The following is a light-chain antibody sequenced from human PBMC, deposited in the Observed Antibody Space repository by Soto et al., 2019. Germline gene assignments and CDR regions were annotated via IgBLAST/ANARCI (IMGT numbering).Light chain of an antibody. J-gene: IGKJ5*01. V-gene: IGKV3-11*01. CDR1: QSISSY. CDR3: QQRSNWPPIT. Sequence: EIVLTQSPATLSLSPEERATLSCRASQSISSYLAWYQQKPGQAPRLLIYDASNRAAGIPARFSGSGSGTDFTLTISSLEPEDCAVYYCQQRSNWPPITFGQGTRLEIK. CDR2: DAS.